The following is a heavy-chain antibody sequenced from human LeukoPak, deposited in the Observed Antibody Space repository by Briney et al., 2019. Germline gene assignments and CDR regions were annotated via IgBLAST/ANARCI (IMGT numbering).Heavy chain of an antibody. CDR2: ISAYNGAT. D-gene: IGHD5-12*01. CDR3: ARCWSYDRGYCDY. CDR1: GDTFTSYG. Sequence: GASVKVSCKASGDTFTSYGFTWVRQAPGQGLEWMGWISAYNGATDYARILQGRVTMTAETSTSTVSMELRSLISDDTAVYYCARCWSYDRGYCDYWGQGTLVTVSS. V-gene: IGHV1-18*01. J-gene: IGHJ4*02.